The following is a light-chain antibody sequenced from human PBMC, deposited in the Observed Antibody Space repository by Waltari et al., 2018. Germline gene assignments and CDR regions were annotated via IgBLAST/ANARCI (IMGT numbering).Light chain of an antibody. CDR3: QLRTGWPMT. CDR2: DAS. Sequence: EVVLTQSPATLSLSPGERATLSCRASQSVSNSLAWYRQKPGQAPSLLIYDASTRAAGIPDRFSGSGSGTDFTLTIISLEPEDFAVYYCQLRTGWPMTFGQGIRLEIK. J-gene: IGKJ5*01. CDR1: QSVSNS. V-gene: IGKV3-11*01.